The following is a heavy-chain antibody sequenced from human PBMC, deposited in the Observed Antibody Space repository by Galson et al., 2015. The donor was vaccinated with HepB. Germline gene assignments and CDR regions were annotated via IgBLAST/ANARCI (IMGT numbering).Heavy chain of an antibody. CDR2: IDPRDSYT. CDR1: GYTFSRHW. D-gene: IGHD6-19*01. J-gene: IGHJ5*02. CDR3: ARHGREVAPDNYFDP. V-gene: IGHV5-10-1*01. Sequence: QSGAEVKKPGESLTISCKGSGYTFSRHWISWERQMPGKGLEWMGRIDPRDSYTNYSQSFQGHVTLSVDKSIGTAFLHWSSLKASDTAIYYCARHGREVAPDNYFDPWGQGTLVTVSS.